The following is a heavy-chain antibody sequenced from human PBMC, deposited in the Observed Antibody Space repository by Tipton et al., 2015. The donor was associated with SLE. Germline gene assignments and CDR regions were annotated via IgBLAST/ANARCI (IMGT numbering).Heavy chain of an antibody. CDR1: GGSISSGSYY. Sequence: LRLSCTVSGGSISSGSYYWSWIRQPAGKGLEWIGYIYTSGSTNYNPSLKSRVTISVDTSKNQFSLKLSSVTAADTAVYYCARGQRRGRWLQLGYFDYWGQGTLVTVSS. V-gene: IGHV4-61*09. CDR3: ARGQRRGRWLQLGYFDY. D-gene: IGHD5-24*01. CDR2: IYTSGST. J-gene: IGHJ4*02.